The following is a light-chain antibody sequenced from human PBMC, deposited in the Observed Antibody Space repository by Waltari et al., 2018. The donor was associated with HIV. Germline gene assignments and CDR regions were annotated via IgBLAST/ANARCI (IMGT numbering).Light chain of an antibody. J-gene: IGKJ2*01. CDR1: QSIDTY. CDR3: QQSYSTPFT. CDR2: SAS. Sequence: DIQMTQSPSSLSASVGDRVTITCRASQSIDTYLNWYQQKPGKAPKLLMYSASSWQSGVPSRFSGSGSGTDFTLTISSLQPEDCATYYCQQSYSTPFTFGLGTRLEIK. V-gene: IGKV1-39*01.